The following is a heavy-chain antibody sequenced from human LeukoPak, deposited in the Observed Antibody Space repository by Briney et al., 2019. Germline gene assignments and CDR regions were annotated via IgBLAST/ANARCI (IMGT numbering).Heavy chain of an antibody. CDR3: ARAMRSGYDY. D-gene: IGHD5-12*01. Sequence: GGSLRLSCAASGFTFSSYAMHWVRQAPGKGLEWVAVISYDGSNKYYADSVKGRFTISRDNAENSLYLQMNSLRDEDTAVYYCARAMRSGYDYWGQGTLVTVSS. CDR2: ISYDGSNK. CDR1: GFTFSSYA. V-gene: IGHV3-30-3*01. J-gene: IGHJ4*02.